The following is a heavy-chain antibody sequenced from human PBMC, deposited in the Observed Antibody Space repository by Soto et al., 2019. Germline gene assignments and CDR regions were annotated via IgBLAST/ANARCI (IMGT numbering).Heavy chain of an antibody. D-gene: IGHD3-22*01. Sequence: ASVKVSCKASGFIFTSSAVQWVRQARGQRLEWIGWIVVGSGNTNCAQKFQERVTITRDMPTSTVYMEMSSLRSEDTAVYYCAADEKSGYYYYSDYWGQGTLVTVSS. J-gene: IGHJ4*02. CDR1: GFIFTSSA. CDR3: AADEKSGYYYYSDY. CDR2: IVVGSGNT. V-gene: IGHV1-58*01.